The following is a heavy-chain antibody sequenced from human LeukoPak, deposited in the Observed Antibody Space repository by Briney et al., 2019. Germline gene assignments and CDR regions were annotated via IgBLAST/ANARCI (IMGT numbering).Heavy chain of an antibody. V-gene: IGHV4-31*03. D-gene: IGHD3-22*01. CDR2: IYYSGST. Sequence: SETLSLTCTVSGGSISSGGYYWSWIRQHPGTGLEWIGYIYYSGSTYYNPSLKSRVTISVDTSKNLFSLKLSSVTAADTAVYYCARDGIYYDSPGAFDIWGQGTMVTVSS. CDR1: GGSISSGGYY. CDR3: ARDGIYYDSPGAFDI. J-gene: IGHJ3*02.